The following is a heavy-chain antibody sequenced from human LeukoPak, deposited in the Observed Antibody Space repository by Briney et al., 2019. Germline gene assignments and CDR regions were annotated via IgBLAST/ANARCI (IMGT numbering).Heavy chain of an antibody. CDR2: TSGSGGST. CDR1: GFTFSSDA. CDR3: AKERSYGGFDY. J-gene: IGHJ4*02. Sequence: GGSLRLSCAASGFTFSSDAMRWVRQAPGVGLEWVSATSGSGGSTCYADSVKGRFTIARDNSKNPLYLQMNSLRAEDTAVYYCAKERSYGGFDYWGQGTLVTVSS. D-gene: IGHD4-23*01. V-gene: IGHV3-23*01.